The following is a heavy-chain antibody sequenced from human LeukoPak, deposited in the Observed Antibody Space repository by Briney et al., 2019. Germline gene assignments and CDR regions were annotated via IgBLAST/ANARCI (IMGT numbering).Heavy chain of an antibody. CDR3: ARVAGRGMIVANFDY. V-gene: IGHV3-30-3*01. D-gene: IGHD3-22*01. CDR1: GFTFSSYA. Sequence: QAGGSLRLSCAASGFTFSSYAMHWVRQAPGKGLEWVAVISYDGSNKYYADSVKGRFTISRDNSKNTLYLQMNSLRAEDTAVYYCARVAGRGMIVANFDYWGQGTLVTVSS. CDR2: ISYDGSNK. J-gene: IGHJ4*02.